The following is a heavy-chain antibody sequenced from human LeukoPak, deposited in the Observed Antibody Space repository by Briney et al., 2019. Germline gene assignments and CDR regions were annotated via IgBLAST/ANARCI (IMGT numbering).Heavy chain of an antibody. Sequence: GGSPRLSCAASGFTFSSYGMHWVRQAPGKGLEWVAVISYDGTNKYYADSVKGRFTISRDNSKNTLYVQMNSLRAEDTAVYYCAKTPDSDWLLPDYWGQGTLVTVSS. CDR3: AKTPDSDWLLPDY. V-gene: IGHV3-30*18. CDR2: ISYDGTNK. D-gene: IGHD3-9*01. J-gene: IGHJ4*02. CDR1: GFTFSSYG.